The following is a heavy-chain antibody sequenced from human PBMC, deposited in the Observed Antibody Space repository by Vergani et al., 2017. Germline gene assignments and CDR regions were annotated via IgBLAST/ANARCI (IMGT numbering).Heavy chain of an antibody. CDR2: VNPEATNT. V-gene: IGHV3-74*01. J-gene: IGHJ6*03. Sequence: EVQLVESGGGLVQPGGSLRLSCAASGFTFSRHWMHWVRQAPGKGLVWVSRVNPEATNTPYADSVKGRFTISRDNAKNMMYLQLNSLRDEDTAVYYCARDRRSSYMDVWGKGTTVTVSS. CDR3: ARDRRSSYMDV. D-gene: IGHD2-2*01. CDR1: GFTFSRHW.